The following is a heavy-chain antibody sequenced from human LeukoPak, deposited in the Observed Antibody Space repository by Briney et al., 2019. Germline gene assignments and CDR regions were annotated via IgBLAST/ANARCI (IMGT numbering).Heavy chain of an antibody. CDR2: ISAHNGNT. D-gene: IGHD4-17*01. V-gene: IGHV1-18*01. Sequence: PWASVKVSCKASGYTFTTYDINWVRQAPGQGLEWMGWISAHNGNTNYAQKIQGRVTMTTDTSTSTAYMEMRSLRSDDTAVYYCARLAYGANYIDYWGQGTLVTVSS. CDR3: ARLAYGANYIDY. CDR1: GYTFTTYD. J-gene: IGHJ4*02.